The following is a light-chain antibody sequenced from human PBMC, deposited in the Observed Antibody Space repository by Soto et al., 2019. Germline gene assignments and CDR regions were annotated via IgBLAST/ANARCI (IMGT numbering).Light chain of an antibody. CDR2: AAS. J-gene: IGKJ1*01. CDR1: QDIGSS. V-gene: IGKV1-16*01. CDR3: QQYDSYPPT. Sequence: DIQMTQTASSLSVSVGDRVTITCRATQDIGSSLGWFQQKPGKAPKSLIYAASTLQVGVPSRFSSSGSGTDFILTISSLQPEDFATHYCQQYDSYPPTFGQGTKVEIK.